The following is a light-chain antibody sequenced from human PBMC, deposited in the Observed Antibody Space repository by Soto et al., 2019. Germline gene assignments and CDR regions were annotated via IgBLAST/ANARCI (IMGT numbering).Light chain of an antibody. V-gene: IGKV1-5*01. CDR2: DAS. CDR3: QQYGTSEII. J-gene: IGKJ1*01. Sequence: DIHMTQSPSTLSASVLDIVTITFLASQSISSWLAWYQQKPGKAPKLLIYDASSLESGVPSRFSGSGSGTEFTLTISSLEPQDFAVFYCQQYGTSEIIFGQGTKVDIK. CDR1: QSISSW.